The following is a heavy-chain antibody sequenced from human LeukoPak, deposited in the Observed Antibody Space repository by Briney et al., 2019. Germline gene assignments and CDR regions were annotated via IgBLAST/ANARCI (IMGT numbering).Heavy chain of an antibody. Sequence: GGSLRLSCAASGFTFRSYWMHWVRQAPGKGLVWVSRINGDGSSTSYEDSVKGRFTISRDNAKNTLYLQMKSLRAEDTAVYHCARDTRYGDGYKYWGQGTLVTVSS. D-gene: IGHD5-24*01. V-gene: IGHV3-74*01. CDR3: ARDTRYGDGYKY. CDR2: INGDGSST. CDR1: GFTFRSYW. J-gene: IGHJ4*02.